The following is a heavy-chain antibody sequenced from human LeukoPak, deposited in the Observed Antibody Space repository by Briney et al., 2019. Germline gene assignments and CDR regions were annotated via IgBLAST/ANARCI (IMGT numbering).Heavy chain of an antibody. Sequence: GESLKISCKGSGYSFTSYWIGWVRQMPGKGLEWMGIIYPGDSDTRYSPSFQGQVTISADKSISTAYLQWSSLRAEDTAVYYCAKVRGSGWYRPEAPPGQRGPFDYWGQGTLVTVSS. CDR3: AKVRGSGWYRPEAPPGQRGPFDY. CDR2: IYPGDSDT. V-gene: IGHV5-51*01. D-gene: IGHD6-19*01. CDR1: GYSFTSYW. J-gene: IGHJ4*02.